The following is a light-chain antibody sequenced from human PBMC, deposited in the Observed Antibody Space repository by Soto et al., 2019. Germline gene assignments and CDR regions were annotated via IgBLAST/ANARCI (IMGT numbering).Light chain of an antibody. CDR1: SSDVGSYNL. CDR2: EGS. CDR3: SSYTVSSTDV. Sequence: QSVLTQPASVSGSPGQSITISCTGTSSDVGSYNLVSWYQQHPGKAPKLMIYEGSKRPSGVSNRFSGSKSGNTASLTISGLRTEDEADYFCSSYTVSSTDVFGTGTKVTVL. V-gene: IGLV2-14*02. J-gene: IGLJ1*01.